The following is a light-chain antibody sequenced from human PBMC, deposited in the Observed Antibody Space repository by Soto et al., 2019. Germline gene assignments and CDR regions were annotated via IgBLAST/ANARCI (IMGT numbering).Light chain of an antibody. CDR2: DAS. Sequence: EIVLTQSPATLSLSPGERATLSCGASQSVSSSYLAWYQQKPGLAPRLLIYDASSRATGIPDRLSGSGSGTAYTLTNSRLEPEDFAVDYCQQCGSSPRTFGQGPKVEI. CDR3: QQCGSSPRT. V-gene: IGKV3D-20*01. CDR1: QSVSSSY. J-gene: IGKJ1*01.